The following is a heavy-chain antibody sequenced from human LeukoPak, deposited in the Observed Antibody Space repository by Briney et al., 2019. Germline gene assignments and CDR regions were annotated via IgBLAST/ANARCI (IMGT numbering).Heavy chain of an antibody. D-gene: IGHD6-6*01. V-gene: IGHV4-39*01. CDR2: IYYSGNT. CDR1: GGSISSNFHY. CDR3: ARQQSSSSWALDV. J-gene: IGHJ6*02. Sequence: PSETLSLTGIVSGGSISSNFHYWRWLRQPPGKELEWIGSIYYSGNTLHNPSLKSRVTILVDTSKRQISLNLSSVTAADTAVYYCARQQSSSSWALDVWGQGTTVTVSS.